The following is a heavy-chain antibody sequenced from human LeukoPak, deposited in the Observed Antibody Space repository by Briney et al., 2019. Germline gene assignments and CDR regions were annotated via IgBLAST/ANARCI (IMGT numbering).Heavy chain of an antibody. CDR3: ARVASGWIDN. Sequence: GGSLRLSCTASGFTFSDYSMSWVRQAPGKGLEGVSSISSSSSYIFYADSVKGRFTISRDNAKNSLYLQMNSLRAEDTAVYYCARVASGWIDNWGQGTLVTVSS. V-gene: IGHV3-21*01. CDR1: GFTFSDYS. D-gene: IGHD6-19*01. J-gene: IGHJ4*02. CDR2: ISSSSSYI.